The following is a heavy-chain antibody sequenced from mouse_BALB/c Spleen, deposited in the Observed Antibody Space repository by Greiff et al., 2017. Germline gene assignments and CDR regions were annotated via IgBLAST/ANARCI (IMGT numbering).Heavy chain of an antibody. D-gene: IGHD1-1*01. Sequence: VQLKQSGAELVKPGASVKLSCTASGFNIKDTYMHWVKQRPEQGLEWIGRIDPANGNTKYDPKFQGKATITADTSSNTAYLQLSSLTSEDTAVYYCASYYGSSAFDYWGQGTTLTVSS. V-gene: IGHV14-3*02. CDR2: IDPANGNT. CDR1: GFNIKDTY. J-gene: IGHJ2*01. CDR3: ASYYGSSAFDY.